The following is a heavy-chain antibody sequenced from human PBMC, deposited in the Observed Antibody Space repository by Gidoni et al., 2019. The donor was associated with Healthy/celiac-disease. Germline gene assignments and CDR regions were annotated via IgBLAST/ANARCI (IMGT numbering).Heavy chain of an antibody. CDR1: GYTFTSYA. CDR3: ARIAALAYSSGWG. D-gene: IGHD6-19*01. CDR2: INAGNGNT. Sequence: QVQLVQSGAEVKKPGASVKVSCKASGYTFTSYAMHWVRQAPGQRLEWMGWINAGNGNTKYSQKFQGRVTITRDTSASTAYMELSSLRSEDTAVYYCARIAALAYSSGWGWGQGTLVTVSS. J-gene: IGHJ4*02. V-gene: IGHV1-3*01.